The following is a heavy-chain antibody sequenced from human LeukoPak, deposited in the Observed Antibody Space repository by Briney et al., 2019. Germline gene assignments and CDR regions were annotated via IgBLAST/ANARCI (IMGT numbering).Heavy chain of an antibody. CDR2: INHSGST. J-gene: IGHJ6*02. CDR3: ARVNSVRGVIPYYYYGMDV. D-gene: IGHD3-10*01. CDR1: GGSISSGGYY. V-gene: IGHV4-31*03. Sequence: SQTLSLTCTVSGGSISSGGYYWSWIRQHPGKGLEWIGEINHSGSTNYNPSLKSRVTISVDTSKNQFSLKLSSVTAADTAVYYCARVNSVRGVIPYYYYGMDVWGQGTTVTVSS.